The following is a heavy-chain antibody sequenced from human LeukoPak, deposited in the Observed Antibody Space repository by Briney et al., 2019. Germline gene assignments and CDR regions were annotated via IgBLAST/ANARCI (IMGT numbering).Heavy chain of an antibody. Sequence: GGSLRLSCAASGFTFDDNGMSWVRQAPGKGLEWVFGINWNGGSTGYADSVKGRFTISRDNAKNSLYLQMNSLRAEDTALYYCARLKGIAVAGTNDYWGQGTLVTVSS. CDR2: INWNGGST. CDR3: ARLKGIAVAGTNDY. V-gene: IGHV3-20*04. J-gene: IGHJ4*02. CDR1: GFTFDDNG. D-gene: IGHD6-19*01.